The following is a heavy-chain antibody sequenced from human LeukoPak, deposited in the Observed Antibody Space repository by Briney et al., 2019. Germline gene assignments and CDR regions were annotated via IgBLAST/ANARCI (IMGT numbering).Heavy chain of an antibody. D-gene: IGHD5-18*01. V-gene: IGHV1-69*04. CDR3: AREWSGYSNGFDP. CDR2: IIPILGIA. Sequence: SVKVSCKASGGTFSSYAISWVRQAPGQGLEWMGRIIPILGIANYAQKFQGRVTITADKSTSTAYMELSSLRSEDMAVYYCAREWSGYSNGFDPWGQGTLVTVSS. CDR1: GGTFSSYA. J-gene: IGHJ5*02.